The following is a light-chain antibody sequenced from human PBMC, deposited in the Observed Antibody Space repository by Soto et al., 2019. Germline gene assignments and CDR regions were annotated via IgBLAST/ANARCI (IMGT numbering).Light chain of an antibody. J-gene: IGKJ1*01. CDR1: QGISSA. V-gene: IGKV1D-13*01. CDR3: QQFNNYPWT. CDR2: DAS. Sequence: AIQLTQSPSSLSASVGDRVTITCRASQGISSALAWYQQKPGKAPKLLIYDASSLESGVPSRFSGSGSGTDFTLTIRSMQTQDFANYSCQQFNNYPWTFGPGTKVDI.